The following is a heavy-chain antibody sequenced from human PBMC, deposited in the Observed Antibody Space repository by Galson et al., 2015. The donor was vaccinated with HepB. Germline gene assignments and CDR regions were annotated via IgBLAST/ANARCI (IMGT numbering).Heavy chain of an antibody. Sequence: SETLSLTCTVSGGSVSSGSYYWSWIRQPPGKGLEWIGYIYYSGSTNYNPSLKSRVTISVDTSKNQFSLKLSSVTAADTAVYYCARDLFLGSGTRSYYYYYMDVWGKGTTVTVSS. CDR2: IYYSGST. CDR1: GGSVSSGSYY. V-gene: IGHV4-61*01. CDR3: ARDLFLGSGTRSYYYYYMDV. D-gene: IGHD3-16*01. J-gene: IGHJ6*03.